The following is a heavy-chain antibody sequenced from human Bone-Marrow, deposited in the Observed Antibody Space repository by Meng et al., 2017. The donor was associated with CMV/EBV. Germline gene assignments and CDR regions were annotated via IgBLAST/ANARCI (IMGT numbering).Heavy chain of an antibody. CDR2: INPNSGGT. CDR1: GYTFTGYY. D-gene: IGHD5-24*01. V-gene: IGHV1-2*02. J-gene: IGHJ3*02. CDR3: ARSGEVATIRAVAFDI. Sequence: ASVKVSCKASGYTFTGYYMHWVRQAPGQGLEWMGWINPNSGGTNYAQKFQGRVTMTRDTSISTAYMELSRLRSDDTAVYYCARSGEVATIRAVAFDIWGQGTMVTVSS.